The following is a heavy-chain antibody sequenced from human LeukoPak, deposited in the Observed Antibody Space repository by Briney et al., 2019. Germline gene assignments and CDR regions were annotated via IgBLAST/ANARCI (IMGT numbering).Heavy chain of an antibody. V-gene: IGHV3-20*04. D-gene: IGHD3-22*01. J-gene: IGHJ4*02. CDR2: INWNGGST. CDR1: GFTFDDYG. CDR3: ARDLGKYYYDSSGF. Sequence: GGSLRLSCAASGFTFDDYGMSWVRQAPGKGLEWVSGINWNGGSTGYADSVKGRFTISRDNAKNSLYLQMNSLRAEDTALYYCARDLGKYYYDSSGFWGQGTLVTVSS.